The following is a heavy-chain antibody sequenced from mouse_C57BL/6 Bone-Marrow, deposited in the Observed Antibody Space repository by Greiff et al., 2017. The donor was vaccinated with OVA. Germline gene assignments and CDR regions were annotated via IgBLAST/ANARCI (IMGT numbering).Heavy chain of an antibody. D-gene: IGHD1-1*01. CDR1: GYTFTSYT. Sequence: QVQLQQSGAELARPGASVKMSCKASGYTFTSYTMHWVKQRPGQGLEWIGYINPSSGYTKYNQKFKDKATLTADKSSSTAYMQLSSLTSEDSAVYYCAADYGSSYVGFDYWGQGTLVTVSA. CDR2: INPSSGYT. CDR3: AADYGSSYVGFDY. V-gene: IGHV1-4*01. J-gene: IGHJ3*01.